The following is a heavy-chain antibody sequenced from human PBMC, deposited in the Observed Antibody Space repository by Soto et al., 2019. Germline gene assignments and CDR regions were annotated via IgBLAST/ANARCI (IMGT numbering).Heavy chain of an antibody. CDR2: ISAYNGNT. CDR1: GYTFTSYG. CDR3: ARVLFMITFGGVIVKGLDY. J-gene: IGHJ4*02. Sequence: ASVKVSCKASGYTFTSYGISWVRQSPGQGLEWMGWISAYNGNTNYAQKLQGRVIMTTDTSTSTAYMELRSLRSDDTAVYYCARVLFMITFGGVIVKGLDYWGQGTLVTVSS. V-gene: IGHV1-18*04. D-gene: IGHD3-16*02.